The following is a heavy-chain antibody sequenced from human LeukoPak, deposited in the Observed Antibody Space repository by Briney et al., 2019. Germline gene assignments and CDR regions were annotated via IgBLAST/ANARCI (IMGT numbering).Heavy chain of an antibody. D-gene: IGHD2-2*01. V-gene: IGHV1-3*01. CDR2: INPGNGNT. Sequence: ASVKVSCKASGYIFTNLAIHWVRQAPGQSLEWMGWINPGNGNTKYSQKFRDRVTMTRDTSASTAYMELSSLRSEDRAVYYCAKDRDCSTNTCYDLDYWGQGTLVTVFS. J-gene: IGHJ4*02. CDR3: AKDRDCSTNTCYDLDY. CDR1: GYIFTNLA.